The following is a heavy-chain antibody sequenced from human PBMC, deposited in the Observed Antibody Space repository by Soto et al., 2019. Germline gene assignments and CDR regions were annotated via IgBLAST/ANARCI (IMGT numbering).Heavy chain of an antibody. CDR3: LGQWLVRGYFQH. CDR1: GFTFSSYA. J-gene: IGHJ1*01. V-gene: IGHV3-23*01. Sequence: EVQLLESGGGLVQPGGSLRLSCAASGFTFSSYAMSWVRQAPGKGLEGVSAISGSGGSTYYADSVKGRFTISRDNSKNTLYLQMNSLRAEDTAVYYCLGQWLVRGYFQHWGQGTLVTVSS. D-gene: IGHD6-19*01. CDR2: ISGSGGST.